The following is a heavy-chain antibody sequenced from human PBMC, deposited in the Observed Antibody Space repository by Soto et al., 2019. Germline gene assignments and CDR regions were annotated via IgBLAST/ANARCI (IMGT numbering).Heavy chain of an antibody. D-gene: IGHD2-15*01. CDR3: ARDGRMRPQEIYYGMDV. CDR1: GYTFTSYG. J-gene: IGHJ6*02. Sequence: QVQLVQSGAEVKKPGASVKVSCKASGYTFTSYGISWVRQAPGQGLEWMGWISAYNGNTNYAQKLQCRVTMTTDTSTSTAYMELRSLRSDATAVYYCARDGRMRPQEIYYGMDVWGQGTTVTVSS. V-gene: IGHV1-18*01. CDR2: ISAYNGNT.